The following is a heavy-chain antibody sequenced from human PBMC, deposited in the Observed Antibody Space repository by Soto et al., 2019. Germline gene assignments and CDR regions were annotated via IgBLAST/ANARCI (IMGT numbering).Heavy chain of an antibody. CDR3: ARVIGYGTTVGAFDI. D-gene: IGHD4-17*01. V-gene: IGHV3-13*01. CDR2: TGTAGDT. CDR1: GFTFSSYD. J-gene: IGHJ3*02. Sequence: EVQLVESGGGLVQPGGSLRLSCAASGFTFSSYDMHWVRQATGKGLEWVSATGTAGDTYYPGSVKGRFTISRENAKNSLYLQMNSLRAEDTAVYYCARVIGYGTTVGAFDIWGQGTMVTVSS.